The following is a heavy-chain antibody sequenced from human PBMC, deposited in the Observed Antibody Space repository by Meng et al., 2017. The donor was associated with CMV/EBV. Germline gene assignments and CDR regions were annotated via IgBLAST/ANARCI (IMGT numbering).Heavy chain of an antibody. CDR3: AREGATGEDY. V-gene: IGHV3-48*04. J-gene: IGHJ4*02. CDR2: ISSSSSTI. CDR1: GFTFSSYS. Sequence: LSLTCAASGFTFSSYSMNWVRQAPGKGLEWVSYISSSSSTIYYADSVKGRFTISRDNAKNSLYLQMNSLRAEDTAVYYCAREGATGEDYWGQGTLVTVSS. D-gene: IGHD7-27*01.